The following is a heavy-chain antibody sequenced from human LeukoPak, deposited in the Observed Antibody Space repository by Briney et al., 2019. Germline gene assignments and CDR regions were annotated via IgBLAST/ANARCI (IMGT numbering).Heavy chain of an antibody. CDR1: GYRFISYW. CDR3: ARLTAVVTFDY. CDR2: IYPSDSDT. J-gene: IGHJ4*02. V-gene: IGHV5-51*01. Sequence: GESLKISCKGSGYRFISYWIGWVRQLPGKGLEWMGVIYPSDSDTRYSPSFQGQVTISADKSISTAYLQWRSLKVSDSAMYYCARLTAVVTFDYWGQGTLVTVSS. D-gene: IGHD4-23*01.